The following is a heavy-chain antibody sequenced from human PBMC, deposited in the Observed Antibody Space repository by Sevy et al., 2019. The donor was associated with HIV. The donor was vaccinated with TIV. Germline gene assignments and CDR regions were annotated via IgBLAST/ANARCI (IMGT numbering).Heavy chain of an antibody. J-gene: IGHJ6*03. D-gene: IGHD4-17*01. CDR3: ARIDYGDYETTREYYMGV. CDR2: ISSSSTYI. CDR1: GFTFSTYS. Sequence: GGSLRLSCAASGFTFSTYSMNWVRQAPGKGLEWVSSISSSSTYIYYADSVKGRFTISRNNAKNSLFLQMNSLRAEDTAVYFCARIDYGDYETTREYYMGVWGKGTTVTVSS. V-gene: IGHV3-21*01.